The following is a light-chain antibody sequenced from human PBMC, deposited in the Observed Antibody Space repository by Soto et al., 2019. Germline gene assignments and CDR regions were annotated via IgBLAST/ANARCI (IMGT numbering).Light chain of an antibody. J-gene: IGLJ3*02. V-gene: IGLV1-47*01. CDR1: SSNIGRND. CDR2: RDI. Sequence: QPVLTQPPSASGTPGQRVTIYCSGSSSNIGRNDVYWYQQLPGTAPKLLIYRDIQRPSGVPDRFSGSKSGTSASLAISGLRSQDEADYYCGAWDDSLSGQVFGGGTKVTVL. CDR3: GAWDDSLSGQV.